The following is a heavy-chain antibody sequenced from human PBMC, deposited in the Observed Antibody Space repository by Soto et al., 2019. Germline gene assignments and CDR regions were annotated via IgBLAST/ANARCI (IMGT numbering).Heavy chain of an antibody. J-gene: IGHJ4*02. CDR3: ARGAGSIAARPYFDY. CDR2: IYYSGST. V-gene: IGHV4-59*08. Sequence: SETLSLTCTVSGGSISSYYWSWIRQPPGKGLEWIGYIYYSGSTNYNPSLKSRVTISVDTSKDQFSLKLSSVTAADTAVYYCARGAGSIAARPYFDYWGQGTLVTVSS. D-gene: IGHD6-6*01. CDR1: GGSISSYY.